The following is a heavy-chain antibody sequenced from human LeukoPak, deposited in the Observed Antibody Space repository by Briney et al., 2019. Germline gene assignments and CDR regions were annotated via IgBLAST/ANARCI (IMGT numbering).Heavy chain of an antibody. CDR3: ARQGGSSSPYYYYYMDV. D-gene: IGHD6-13*01. CDR2: MYHSGST. CDR1: GYSISSGYY. V-gene: IGHV4-38-2*01. J-gene: IGHJ6*03. Sequence: PETLSLTCDVSGYSISSGYYWGWFRQPPGKGLEWIGCMYHSGSTYYNPSLKSRVTISVDTSKNQFSLKLSSVTAADTAVYYCARQGGSSSPYYYYYMDVWGKGTTVTVSS.